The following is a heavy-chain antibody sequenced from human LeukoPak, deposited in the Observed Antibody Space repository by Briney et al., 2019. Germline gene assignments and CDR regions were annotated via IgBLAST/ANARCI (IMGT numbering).Heavy chain of an antibody. CDR1: GFIFSNSW. J-gene: IGHJ4*02. D-gene: IGHD2-15*01. CDR3: AKDDSNNYYEY. V-gene: IGHV3-7*01. Sequence: GGSLRLSCAASGFIFSNSWMTWVRQSPGKGLERVASISHDGGNRQYAESIKGRLTISRDNVKNSLYLEINSLRADDTAMYYCAKDDSNNYYEYWGQGTLVTVSA. CDR2: ISHDGGNR.